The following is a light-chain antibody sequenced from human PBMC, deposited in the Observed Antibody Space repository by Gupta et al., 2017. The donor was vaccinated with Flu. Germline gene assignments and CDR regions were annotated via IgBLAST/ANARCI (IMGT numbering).Light chain of an antibody. CDR3: SSYTCSTTLL. J-gene: IGLJ1*01. V-gene: IGLV2-14*01. CDR2: YVN. Sequence: XQXXSVSXXPGQSITISXTGTSSDVGGYNSVPWYQHHPGTAPKLRCYYVNNCPSWVSVRFSGSKSGSTASLTISGLQAEDEAEYYCSSYTCSTTLLFGTGTKVNVL. CDR1: SSDVGGYNS.